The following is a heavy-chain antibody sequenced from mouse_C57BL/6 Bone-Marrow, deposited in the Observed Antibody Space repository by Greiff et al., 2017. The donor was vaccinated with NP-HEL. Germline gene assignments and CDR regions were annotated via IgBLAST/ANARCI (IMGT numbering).Heavy chain of an antibody. CDR3: ARYRYYGFDY. CDR1: GYSITSDY. J-gene: IGHJ2*01. V-gene: IGHV3-8*01. Sequence: EVKLMESGPGLAKPSQPLSLTCSVPGYSITSDYLNWIRKFPGNKLEYMGYISHSGSTYYNPYLKSRISITRDTSKNQYYLQLNSVTTEDTATYYCARYRYYGFDYWGQGTTLTVSS. D-gene: IGHD1-1*01. CDR2: ISHSGST.